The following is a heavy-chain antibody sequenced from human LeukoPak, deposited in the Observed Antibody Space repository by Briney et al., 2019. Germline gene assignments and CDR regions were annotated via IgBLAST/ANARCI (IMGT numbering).Heavy chain of an antibody. V-gene: IGHV1-2*02. Sequence: GASVKVSCKASGYTFTGYYMHWVRQAPGQGLEWMGWINPNSGGTNYAQKFQGRVTMTRDTSNSTAYMELSRLRSDDTAVYYCARGHLEYYDMLTGFDYWGQGTLVTVSS. CDR1: GYTFTGYY. J-gene: IGHJ4*02. D-gene: IGHD3-9*01. CDR3: ARGHLEYYDMLTGFDY. CDR2: INPNSGGT.